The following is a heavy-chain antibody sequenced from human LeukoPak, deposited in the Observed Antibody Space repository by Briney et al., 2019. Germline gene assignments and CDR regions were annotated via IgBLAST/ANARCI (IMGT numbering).Heavy chain of an antibody. Sequence: ASVKVSCKASGGTFSSYAISWVRQAPGQGLEWMGRIIPILGIANYAQKFQGRVTITADKSTSTAYMELSSLRSEDTAVYYCARAPLWLVRGLAEYFQRWGQGTLVTVSS. D-gene: IGHD6-19*01. CDR1: GGTFSSYA. J-gene: IGHJ1*01. CDR2: IIPILGIA. CDR3: ARAPLWLVRGLAEYFQR. V-gene: IGHV1-69*04.